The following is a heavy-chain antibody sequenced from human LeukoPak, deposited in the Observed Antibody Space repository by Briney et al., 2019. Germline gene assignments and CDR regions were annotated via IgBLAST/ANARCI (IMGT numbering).Heavy chain of an antibody. J-gene: IGHJ4*02. CDR2: IYYSGST. D-gene: IGHD3-3*01. CDR1: GGSISSYY. V-gene: IGHV4-59*12. Sequence: SETLSLTCTVSGGSISSYYWSWIRQPPGKGLEWIGYIYYSGSTNYNPSLKSRVTISVDTSKNQFSLKLSSVTAADTAVYYCALITTTLDYWGQGTLVTVSS. CDR3: ALITTTLDY.